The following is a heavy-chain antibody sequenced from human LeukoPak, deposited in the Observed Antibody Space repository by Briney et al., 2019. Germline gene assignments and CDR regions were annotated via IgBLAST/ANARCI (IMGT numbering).Heavy chain of an antibody. D-gene: IGHD6-19*01. J-gene: IGHJ4*02. Sequence: GGSLRLSCAASGFTFSTYGMHWVRQAPGKGLEWVAVISYDGSNKYYADSVKGRFTISRDNSKNTLYLQMNSLRAEDTGVHYCAKDLSSGSRRAYWGQGTLVTVSS. CDR1: GFTFSTYG. V-gene: IGHV3-30*18. CDR2: ISYDGSNK. CDR3: AKDLSSGSRRAY.